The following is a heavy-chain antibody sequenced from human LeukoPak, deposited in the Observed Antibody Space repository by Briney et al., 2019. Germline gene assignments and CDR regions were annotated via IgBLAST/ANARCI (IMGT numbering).Heavy chain of an antibody. V-gene: IGHV3-74*01. D-gene: IGHD2-21*01. Sequence: PGGSLRLSCAASGFTFSSYWMHWVRQAPGKGLVWVSRINTDGSSTSYADSVKGRFTISRDNAKNTLYLQMNSLRAEDTAVYYCARGPRILSLFGTDFDYWGQGTLVTVSS. CDR1: GFTFSSYW. CDR2: INTDGSST. J-gene: IGHJ4*02. CDR3: ARGPRILSLFGTDFDY.